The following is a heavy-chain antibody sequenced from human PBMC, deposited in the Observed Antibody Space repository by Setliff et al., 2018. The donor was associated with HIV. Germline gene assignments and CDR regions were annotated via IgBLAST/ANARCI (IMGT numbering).Heavy chain of an antibody. J-gene: IGHJ5*02. Sequence: ASVKVSCKASGYTFTTYSMNWVRQAPGQGLEWMGWINTNTGNPTYAQGFTGRFVFSSDTSVSTAYLQISSLKAEDTAVYYCARASRYCGRTSCHGDWFDPWGQGTLVTVSS. CDR2: INTNTGNP. V-gene: IGHV7-4-1*02. D-gene: IGHD2-2*01. CDR1: GYTFTTYS. CDR3: ARASRYCGRTSCHGDWFDP.